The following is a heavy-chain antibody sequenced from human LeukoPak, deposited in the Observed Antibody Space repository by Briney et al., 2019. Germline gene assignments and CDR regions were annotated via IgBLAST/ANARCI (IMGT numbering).Heavy chain of an antibody. CDR1: GGSVSSGSYY. CDR2: ICYSGST. J-gene: IGHJ6*02. V-gene: IGHV4-61*01. Sequence: SETLSLTCAVSGGSVSSGSYYWSWIRQPPGKGLEWIGYICYSGSTNYNPSLKSRVTISVDTSKNQFSLKLSSVTAADTAVYYCARASGGYSSSWGYYYYGMDVWGQGTTVTVSS. D-gene: IGHD6-13*01. CDR3: ARASGGYSSSWGYYYYGMDV.